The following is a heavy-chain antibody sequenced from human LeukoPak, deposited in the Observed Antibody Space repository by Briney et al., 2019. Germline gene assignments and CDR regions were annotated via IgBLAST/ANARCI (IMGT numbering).Heavy chain of an antibody. CDR2: IIYSGSTT. J-gene: IGHJ5*02. Sequence: GGSLRLSCAPSGFTFTNFEMNCVPQAPGRGVEWVSYIIYSGSTTPYADSVKGRFTISRDNAKNSLYLQMNSPRAEDTAVYYCARAGPPAFDPWGQGTLVTVSS. CDR1: GFTFTNFE. V-gene: IGHV3-48*03. CDR3: ARAGPPAFDP.